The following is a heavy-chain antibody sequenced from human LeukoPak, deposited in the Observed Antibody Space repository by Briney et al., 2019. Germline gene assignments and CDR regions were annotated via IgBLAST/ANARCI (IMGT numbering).Heavy chain of an antibody. D-gene: IGHD6-13*01. V-gene: IGHV1-2*02. J-gene: IGHJ5*02. CDR1: GYTFTGYY. Sequence: ASVKVSCKASGYTFTGYYMHWVRQAPGQGLEWMGWINPNSGGTNYAQKFQGRVTMTRDTSISTAYMELSRLRSDDTAVYYCARGLLRSYSSSNWFDPWGQGTLVTVSS. CDR2: INPNSGGT. CDR3: ARGLLRSYSSSNWFDP.